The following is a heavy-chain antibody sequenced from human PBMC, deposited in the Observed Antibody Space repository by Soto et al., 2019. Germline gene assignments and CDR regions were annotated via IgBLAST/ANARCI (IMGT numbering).Heavy chain of an antibody. Sequence: EVQLLELGGGLVQPGGSLRLSCAASGFSFSGYGMSWVRQAPGKGLEWVSAISNSGGGTYYADSVKGRFIISRDNTKNTLFLQMNSLRDEDTAVYYCAGSWFASGWGQGTLVTVSP. CDR1: GFSFSGYG. V-gene: IGHV3-23*01. CDR3: AGSWFASG. J-gene: IGHJ4*02. D-gene: IGHD1-26*01. CDR2: ISNSGGGT.